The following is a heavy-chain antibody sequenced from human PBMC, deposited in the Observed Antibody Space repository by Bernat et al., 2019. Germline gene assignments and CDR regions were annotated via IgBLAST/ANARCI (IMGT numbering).Heavy chain of an antibody. Sequence: EVQLVESGGGLVQPGGSLRLSCAASGFTFSSYSMNWVRQAPGMGLEWVSYISSGSSTRYYADSVKGRFTISRDNAKNSLYLQMNSLRAEDTAVYYCARGGSYYGHYWGQGTLVTVSS. J-gene: IGHJ4*02. CDR1: GFTFSSYS. CDR2: ISSGSSTR. CDR3: ARGGSYYGHY. V-gene: IGHV3-48*01. D-gene: IGHD1-26*01.